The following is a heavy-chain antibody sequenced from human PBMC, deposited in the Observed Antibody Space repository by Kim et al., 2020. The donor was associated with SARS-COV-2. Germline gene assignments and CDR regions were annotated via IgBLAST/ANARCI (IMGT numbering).Heavy chain of an antibody. CDR2: ISGSGGST. V-gene: IGHV3-43*02. J-gene: IGHJ6*01. CDR3: AKDISGNRSDGIYGIYV. D-gene: IGHD2-15*01. Sequence: GGSLRLSCTASGFAFDKFAMHWVRQSPGKGLEWVSIISGSGGSTYYADSVEGHVTVSRDNSKNTLYLEMDSLTTDDTASYYCAKDISGNRSDGIYGIYV. CDR1: GFAFDKFA.